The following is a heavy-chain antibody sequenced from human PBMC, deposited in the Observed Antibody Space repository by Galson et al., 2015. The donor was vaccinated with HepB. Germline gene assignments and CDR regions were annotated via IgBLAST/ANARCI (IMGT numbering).Heavy chain of an antibody. CDR3: ARAQGGKDFWSGYSPYYYYYYYMDV. CDR2: INHSGST. Sequence: TLSLTCAVYGGSFSGYYWSWIRQPPGKGLEWIGEINHSGSTNYNPSLKSRVTISVDTSKNQFSLKLSSVTAADTAVYYCARAQGGKDFWSGYSPYYYYYYYMDVWGKGTTVTVSS. D-gene: IGHD3-3*01. CDR1: GGSFSGYY. V-gene: IGHV4-34*01. J-gene: IGHJ6*03.